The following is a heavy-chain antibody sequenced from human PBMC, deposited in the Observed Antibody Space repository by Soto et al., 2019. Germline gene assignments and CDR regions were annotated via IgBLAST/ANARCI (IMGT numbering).Heavy chain of an antibody. CDR2: ISDNGGRT. Sequence: EVQLLESGGRFVQPGGSLRLSCAASGFTFRSYGMSWVRQAPGKGLEWISAISDNGGRTDYADSVKGRFTISRDNSKNTLFLQMNTLTAEDTAVYYCAKCELDDKWGQGTLVTVS. V-gene: IGHV3-23*01. CDR1: GFTFRSYG. CDR3: AKCELDDK. J-gene: IGHJ4*02. D-gene: IGHD3-3*02.